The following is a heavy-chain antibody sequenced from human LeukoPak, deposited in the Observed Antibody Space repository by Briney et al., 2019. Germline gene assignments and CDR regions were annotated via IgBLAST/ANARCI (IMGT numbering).Heavy chain of an antibody. CDR2: ISYDGSKK. D-gene: IGHD5-24*01. CDR3: ARVRDGYNSYYFDY. Sequence: GGSLRLSCAASKFTFSNFAVHWVRQAPGKGLEWVALISYDGSKKYYADSVKGRFTISRDNSKNTLGLQMNSLRAEDTAVYYCARVRDGYNSYYFDYWGQGTLVTVSS. J-gene: IGHJ4*02. CDR1: KFTFSNFA. V-gene: IGHV3-30*04.